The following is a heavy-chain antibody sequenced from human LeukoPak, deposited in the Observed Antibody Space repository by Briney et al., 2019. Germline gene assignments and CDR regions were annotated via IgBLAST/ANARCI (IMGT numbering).Heavy chain of an antibody. Sequence: SETLSLTCTVSGGSISSSSDYWGWIRQPPGKGLEWIGSIYYSGSTYYNPALKIRVTISVDTSNNQVSLKLSSVTAADTAVYYCARQTAPPDWLLPKARTPENYFDYWGQGTLVTVSS. J-gene: IGHJ4*02. CDR2: IYYSGST. D-gene: IGHD3-9*01. V-gene: IGHV4-39*01. CDR3: ARQTAPPDWLLPKARTPENYFDY. CDR1: GGSISSSSDY.